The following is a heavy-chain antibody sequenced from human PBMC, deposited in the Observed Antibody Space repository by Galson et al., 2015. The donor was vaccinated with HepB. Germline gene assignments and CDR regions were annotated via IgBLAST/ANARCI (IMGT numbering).Heavy chain of an antibody. CDR3: AREPETGWFDH. CDR1: GYTFTNYG. Sequence: SVKVSCKASGYTFTNYGISWVRQAPGQGLEWVGWISVYNGNAIYAQRLQGRVTMTTDTSTSTAYMELRSLRSDDTAVYYCAREPETGWFDHWGQGTLVTVSS. CDR2: ISVYNGNA. J-gene: IGHJ5*02. V-gene: IGHV1-18*04.